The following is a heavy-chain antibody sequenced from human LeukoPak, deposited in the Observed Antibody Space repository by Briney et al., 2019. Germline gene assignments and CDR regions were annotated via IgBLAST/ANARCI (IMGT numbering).Heavy chain of an antibody. V-gene: IGHV5-51*01. CDR1: GSRFTSYW. Sequence: GASLKISFKGSGSRFTSYWIGWGRRMPGKGVEGMGIIYPGDSDTRYSPSFQGQVTISADKSISTSYLQWSSLKASDTAMYYCARPIYSSSWSYDYWGQGTLVTVSS. CDR3: ARPIYSSSWSYDY. D-gene: IGHD6-13*01. J-gene: IGHJ4*02. CDR2: IYPGDSDT.